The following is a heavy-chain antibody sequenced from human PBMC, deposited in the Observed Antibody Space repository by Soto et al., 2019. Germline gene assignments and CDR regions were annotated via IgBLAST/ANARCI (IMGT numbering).Heavy chain of an antibody. J-gene: IGHJ1*01. Sequence: PGGSLRLSCAASGFTFSSYAMSWVRQAPGKGLEWVSGISGSASYTYYADSVKGRFTISRDNSKNTVYLQMNSLRAEDTALYYCAKDVMSSSSWSEYFQHWGQGTLVTVSS. CDR3: AKDVMSSSSWSEYFQH. V-gene: IGHV3-23*01. CDR2: ISGSASYT. CDR1: GFTFSSYA. D-gene: IGHD6-13*01.